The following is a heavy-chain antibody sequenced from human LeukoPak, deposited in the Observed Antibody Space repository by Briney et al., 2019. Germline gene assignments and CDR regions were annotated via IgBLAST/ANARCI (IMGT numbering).Heavy chain of an antibody. J-gene: IGHJ4*02. V-gene: IGHV1-58*01. CDR3: AAVPWFGEFRIDY. CDR2: IVVGSSNT. Sequence: ASVKVSCKASGFTFTSSAVQWVRQARGQRLEWIGWIVVGSSNTNYAQKFQERVTITRDMSTSTAYMELSSLRSEDTAVYYCAAVPWFGEFRIDYWGQGTLVTVSS. CDR1: GFTFTSSA. D-gene: IGHD3-10*01.